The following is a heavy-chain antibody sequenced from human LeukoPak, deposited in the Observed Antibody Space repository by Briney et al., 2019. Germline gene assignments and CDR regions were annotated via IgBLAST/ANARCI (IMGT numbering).Heavy chain of an antibody. CDR2: ISSSSSTI. CDR3: ARGRYYYGSGSHHDAFDI. D-gene: IGHD3-10*01. V-gene: IGHV3-48*04. CDR1: GFTFSSYS. J-gene: IGHJ3*02. Sequence: PGGSLRLSCAASGFTFSSYSMNWVRQAPGKGLEWVSYISSSSSTIYYADSVKGRFTISRDNAKNSLYLQMNSLRAEDTAVYYCARGRYYYGSGSHHDAFDIWGQGTMVTVSS.